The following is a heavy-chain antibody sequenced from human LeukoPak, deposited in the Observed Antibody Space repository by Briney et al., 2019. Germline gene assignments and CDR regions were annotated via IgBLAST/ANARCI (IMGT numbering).Heavy chain of an antibody. CDR3: ARDVPYSGSSSNWFDP. D-gene: IGHD1-26*01. CDR2: IYTSGST. J-gene: IGHJ5*02. CDR1: GGSISSYY. V-gene: IGHV4-4*07. Sequence: PSETLSLTCTVSGGSISSYYWSWIRQPAGKGLEWIGRIYTSGSTNYNPSLKSRVTMSVDTSKNQFSLKLSSVTAADTAVYYCARDVPYSGSSSNWFDPWGQGTLVTVSS.